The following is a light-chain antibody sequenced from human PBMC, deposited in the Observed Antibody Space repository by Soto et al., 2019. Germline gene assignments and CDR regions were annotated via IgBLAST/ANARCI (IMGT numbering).Light chain of an antibody. J-gene: IGLJ1*01. CDR1: SSNIGAGYD. CDR2: GNK. Sequence: QSVLTQPPSVSGAPGQTVTISCTGSSSNIGAGYDVHWYQQLPGTAPKLLIYGNKNRPPGVPDRFSGSRSDTSASLAITGLQADDVADYYCQSYDTGLSGSRVFGSGSKITVL. CDR3: QSYDTGLSGSRV. V-gene: IGLV1-40*01.